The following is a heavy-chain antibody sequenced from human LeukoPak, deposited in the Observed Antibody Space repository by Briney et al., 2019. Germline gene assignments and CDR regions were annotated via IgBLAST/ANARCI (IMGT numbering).Heavy chain of an antibody. Sequence: SVKVSCKASGGTFSSYAFSWLRQAPGQGLEWMGRIIPILDIANYAQKFRGRVTITADKSTSTASMELSSLRSEDTAMYYCARDSYFDSSGYYYRFDYWGQGTLVTVSS. J-gene: IGHJ4*02. V-gene: IGHV1-69*04. CDR1: GGTFSSYA. CDR2: IIPILDIA. CDR3: ARDSYFDSSGYYYRFDY. D-gene: IGHD3-22*01.